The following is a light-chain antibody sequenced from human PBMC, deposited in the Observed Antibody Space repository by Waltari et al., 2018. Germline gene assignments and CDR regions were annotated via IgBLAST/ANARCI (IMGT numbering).Light chain of an antibody. CDR3: GTWDSSLSAGL. Sequence: QSVLTQPPSVSGDPGQRVTLSCTGTSSNIGIYYVYWYQQFPGTAPKLLIYDNNQRPSGISDRFSGSKSGTSASLTITGLQPGDEADYFFGTWDSSLSAGLFGGGTRLTVL. J-gene: IGLJ2*01. V-gene: IGLV1-51*01. CDR2: DNN. CDR1: SSNIGIYY.